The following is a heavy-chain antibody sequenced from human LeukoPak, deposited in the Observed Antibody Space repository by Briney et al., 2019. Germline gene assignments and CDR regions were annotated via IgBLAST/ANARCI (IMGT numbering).Heavy chain of an antibody. CDR2: IYPGDSDT. CDR1: GYSFTSYW. V-gene: IGHV5-51*01. Sequence: GESLQISCQGSGYSFTSYWIGWVRQMPGKGLEWLGIIYPGDSDTRYSPSFQGQVTISADKSISTAYLQLSSLKASDTAMYYCARQDYRDYWGQGTLVTVSS. CDR3: ARQDYRDY. D-gene: IGHD4-11*01. J-gene: IGHJ4*02.